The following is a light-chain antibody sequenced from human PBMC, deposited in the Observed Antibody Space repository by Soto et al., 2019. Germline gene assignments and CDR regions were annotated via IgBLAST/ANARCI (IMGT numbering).Light chain of an antibody. J-gene: IGKJ2*01. CDR3: QQYNNWLRYT. CDR2: GAS. Sequence: EIVMTQSPATLSVSPGESATLSCRASQSVSSNLAWYQQKPGQAPRLLIYGASTRATGIPARFSGSGSGTEFTLTISSLQSEDFAVYYCQQYNNWLRYTFGQGTKLEIK. CDR1: QSVSSN. V-gene: IGKV3-15*01.